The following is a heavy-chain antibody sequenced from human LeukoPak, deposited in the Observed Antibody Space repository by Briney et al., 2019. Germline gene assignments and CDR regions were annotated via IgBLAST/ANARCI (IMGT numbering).Heavy chain of an antibody. CDR2: INPSGGST. CDR1: GYTLTSYY. J-gene: IGHJ3*02. CDR3: ARDRPAAAGTEVAFDI. Sequence: ASVKVSCKASGYTLTSYYMHWVRQAPGQGLECMGIINPSGGSTSYAQKFQGRVTMTRDMSTSTVYMELSSLRSEDAAVYYCARDRPAAAGTEVAFDIWGQGTMVTVSS. D-gene: IGHD6-13*01. V-gene: IGHV1-46*01.